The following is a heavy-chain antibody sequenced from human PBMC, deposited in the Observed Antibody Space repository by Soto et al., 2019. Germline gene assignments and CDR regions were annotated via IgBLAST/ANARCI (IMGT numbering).Heavy chain of an antibody. CDR3: ARTSLGGIVVVPAAHDP. CDR2: IYNSGNT. D-gene: IGHD2-2*01. CDR1: GGSISSGDYY. V-gene: IGHV4-30-4*01. Sequence: SETLSLTCTVSGGSISSGDYYWTWIRQPPGKGLEWIGYIYNSGNTYYNPSLRSRVTISLDMSKNQFSLKLSSVTAADTAVYYCARTSLGGIVVVPAAHDPWGQGTLVTVSS. J-gene: IGHJ5*02.